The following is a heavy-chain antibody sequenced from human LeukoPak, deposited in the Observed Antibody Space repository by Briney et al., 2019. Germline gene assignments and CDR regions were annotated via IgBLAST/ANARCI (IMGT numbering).Heavy chain of an antibody. D-gene: IGHD3-10*01. Sequence: PGGSLRLSCAASGFTFSSYEMNWLRQAPGKGLEWVSYISSSGSTIYYADSVKGRFTISRDNAKNSLYLQMNSLRVEDTAVYYCTRVGRSYYGNFDYWGQGTLVTVSS. CDR1: GFTFSSYE. V-gene: IGHV3-48*03. CDR3: TRVGRSYYGNFDY. J-gene: IGHJ4*02. CDR2: ISSSGSTI.